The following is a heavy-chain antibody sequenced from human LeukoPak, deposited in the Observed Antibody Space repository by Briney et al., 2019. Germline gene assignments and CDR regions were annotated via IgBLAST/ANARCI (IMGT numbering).Heavy chain of an antibody. V-gene: IGHV3-7*03. D-gene: IGHD3-10*01. CDR1: GFTFSSNW. CDR3: AKGGLLWFGTDYYYMDV. J-gene: IGHJ6*03. Sequence: GGSLRLSCVASGFTFSSNWMSWVRQAPGKGLEWVGNIQPDGSEQYPVDSVKGRFTISRDNARNSLFLQMNSLRAEDTALYYCAKGGLLWFGTDYYYMDVWGKGTTVTISS. CDR2: IQPDGSEQ.